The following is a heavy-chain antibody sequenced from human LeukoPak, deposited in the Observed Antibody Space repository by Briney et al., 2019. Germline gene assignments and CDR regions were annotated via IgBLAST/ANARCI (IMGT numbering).Heavy chain of an antibody. D-gene: IGHD6-13*01. Sequence: GGSLRLSCAASGFTVSSNYMSWVRQAPGKGLEWVSAISGSGGSTYYADSVKGRFTISRDNSKNTLYLQMNSLRAEDTAVYYCANLQVIAAAVVTGYWGQGTLVTVSS. CDR2: ISGSGGST. CDR1: GFTVSSNY. CDR3: ANLQVIAAAVVTGY. J-gene: IGHJ4*02. V-gene: IGHV3-23*01.